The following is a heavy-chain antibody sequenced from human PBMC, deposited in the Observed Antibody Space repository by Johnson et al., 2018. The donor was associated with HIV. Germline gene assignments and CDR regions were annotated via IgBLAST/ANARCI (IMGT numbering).Heavy chain of an antibody. J-gene: IGHJ3*02. D-gene: IGHD6-6*01. V-gene: IGHV3-30*18. Sequence: QVQLVETGGGVVQPGRSLRLSCAASGFTFSSYAMHWVRQAPGKGLEWVAVISYDGSYKHYADSVKGRFTISRDNSKNTLYLQMNSLRAEDTAVYYCAKKGGVYSSSHDAFDIWGQGTMVTVS. CDR1: GFTFSSYA. CDR3: AKKGGVYSSSHDAFDI. CDR2: ISYDGSYK.